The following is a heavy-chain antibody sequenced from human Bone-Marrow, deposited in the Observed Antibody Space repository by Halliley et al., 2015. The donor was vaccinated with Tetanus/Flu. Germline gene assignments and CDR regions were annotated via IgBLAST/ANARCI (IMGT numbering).Heavy chain of an antibody. D-gene: IGHD3-3*01. Sequence: LRLSCTVSDDYIGNYYWSWIRQPPGKGLEWIGYIYYSGSTKYNPSLKSRVTTSVDTSKNQFSLKLTSVTAADTAVYYCARSPSMIFGGPPKYSFDYWGQGTLVTVSS. CDR2: IYYSGST. CDR3: ARSPSMIFGGPPKYSFDY. CDR1: DDYIGNYY. V-gene: IGHV4-59*01. J-gene: IGHJ4*02.